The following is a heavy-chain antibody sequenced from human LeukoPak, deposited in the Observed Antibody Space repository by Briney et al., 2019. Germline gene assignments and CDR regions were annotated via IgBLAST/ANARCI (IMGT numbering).Heavy chain of an antibody. CDR2: ISSSRSYI. Sequence: AGGSLRLSCAASGFTFSSYSMNWVRQAPGKGLEWVSSISSSRSYIYYADSVKGRFTISRDNAKNSLYLQMSSLRAEDTAVYYCARWTTLTTKALDYWGQGTLVTVS. CDR1: GFTFSSYS. J-gene: IGHJ4*02. D-gene: IGHD4-17*01. V-gene: IGHV3-21*01. CDR3: ARWTTLTTKALDY.